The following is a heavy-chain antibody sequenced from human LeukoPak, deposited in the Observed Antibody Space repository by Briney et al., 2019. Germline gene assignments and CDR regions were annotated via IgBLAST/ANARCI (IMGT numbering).Heavy chain of an antibody. CDR2: IYTSGST. CDR1: GGSISSYC. V-gene: IGHV4-4*09. CDR3: ARLGSGSYFDY. Sequence: PSETLSLTCTVSGGSISSYCWSWIRQPPGKGLEWIGYIYTSGSTNYNPSLKSRVTISVDTSKNQFSLKLSSVTAADTAVYYCARLGSGSYFDYWGQETLVTVSS. J-gene: IGHJ4*02. D-gene: IGHD1-26*01.